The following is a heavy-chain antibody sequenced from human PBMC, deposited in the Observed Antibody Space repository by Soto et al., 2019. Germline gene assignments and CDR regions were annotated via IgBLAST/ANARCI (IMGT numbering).Heavy chain of an antibody. CDR3: ARDYDFWRGYSAFDY. CDR2: IWYDGSNK. Sequence: QVKLVESGGGVVQPGRSLRLSCAASGFTFSSYGMHWVRQPPGKGLEWVAAIWYDGSNKDYSDSVKGRFTISRDNSKNRLYMQMNSLSAEDTAVYDGARDYDFWRGYSAFDYRVRGTLVTVS. J-gene: IGHJ4*02. V-gene: IGHV3-33*01. D-gene: IGHD3-3*01. CDR1: GFTFSSYG.